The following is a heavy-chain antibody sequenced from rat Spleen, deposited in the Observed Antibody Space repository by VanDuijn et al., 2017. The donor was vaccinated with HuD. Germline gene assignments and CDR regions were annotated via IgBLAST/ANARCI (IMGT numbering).Heavy chain of an antibody. CDR1: GFTFSDYY. CDR2: ISFDGSTT. J-gene: IGHJ4*01. Sequence: EVQLVESGGGLVQPGRSLKLSCAASGFTFSDYYMAWVRQAPKKGLEWVASISFDGSTTYYRYSVKGRFTISRDNAKSTLYLQMNSLRSEDTATYYCARPCSRRYVMDAWGQGASVTVSS. D-gene: IGHD1-2*01. V-gene: IGHV5-22*01. CDR3: ARPCSRRYVMDA.